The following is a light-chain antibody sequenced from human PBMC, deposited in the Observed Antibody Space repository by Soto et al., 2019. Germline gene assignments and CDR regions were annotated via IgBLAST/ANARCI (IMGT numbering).Light chain of an antibody. J-gene: IGLJ7*01. CDR1: RDDIGAYDY. Sequence: QSVLTQPASVSGSPGQSITISCAGTRDDIGAYDYVSWYQQHPGNAPKLLVYEVTNRPSGVSDRFSGSKSGNTASLTISGLQAEDEADYYCNSYTNSSAVVFRGG. CDR3: NSYTNSSAVV. CDR2: EVT. V-gene: IGLV2-14*01.